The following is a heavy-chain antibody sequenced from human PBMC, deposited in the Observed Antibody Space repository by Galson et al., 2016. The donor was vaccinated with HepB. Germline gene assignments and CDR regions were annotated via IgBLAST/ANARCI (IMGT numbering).Heavy chain of an antibody. J-gene: IGHJ5*02. D-gene: IGHD4-17*01. Sequence: SLRLSCAASGFTFSSYWMHWVRQAPGKGLVWVSRINSDGSSTSYADSVKGRFTISRDNAKNTLYLQMNSRRAEDTAVYYCARGGDYASWFDPWGQGTLVTVSS. V-gene: IGHV3-74*01. CDR3: ARGGDYASWFDP. CDR2: INSDGSST. CDR1: GFTFSSYW.